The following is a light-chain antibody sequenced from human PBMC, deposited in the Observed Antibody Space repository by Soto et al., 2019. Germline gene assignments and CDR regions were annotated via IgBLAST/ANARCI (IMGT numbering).Light chain of an antibody. J-gene: IGKJ4*01. CDR3: QQRSSWPPT. Sequence: EIVMTQSPATLSVSPWERATLSCRASQSVSSNLAWYQQKPGQAPRLLIYDASNRAAGIPARFSGSGSGTDFTLTISSLEPEDFAVYYCQQRSSWPPTFGGGTKVDIK. CDR2: DAS. CDR1: QSVSSN. V-gene: IGKV3-11*01.